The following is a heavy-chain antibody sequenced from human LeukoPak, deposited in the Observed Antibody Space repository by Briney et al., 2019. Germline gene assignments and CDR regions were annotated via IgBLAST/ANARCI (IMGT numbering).Heavy chain of an antibody. CDR1: GGSFSGYY. CDR3: ARGFGSGWYKKGFDP. Sequence: SETLSLTCAVYGGSFSGYYWSWIRQPPGKGLEWIGEINHSGSTNYNPSLKSRVTISVDTSKNQFSLKLSSVTAADTAVHYCARGFGSGWYKKGFDPWGQGTLVTVSS. CDR2: INHSGST. D-gene: IGHD6-19*01. V-gene: IGHV4-34*01. J-gene: IGHJ5*02.